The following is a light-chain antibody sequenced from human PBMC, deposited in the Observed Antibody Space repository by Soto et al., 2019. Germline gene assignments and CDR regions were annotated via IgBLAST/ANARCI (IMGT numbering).Light chain of an antibody. J-gene: IGKJ1*01. CDR1: QGISNL. CDR3: QHYNSYSEA. V-gene: IGKV1-27*01. Sequence: DIQMTQSPSSLSASVGDRVTITCRASQGISNLLAWYQQRPGKLPKLLIYAASTLQPGVPSRFSGSGSGTEFTLTISSLQPDDFATYYCQHYNSYSEAFGQGTKVDIK. CDR2: AAS.